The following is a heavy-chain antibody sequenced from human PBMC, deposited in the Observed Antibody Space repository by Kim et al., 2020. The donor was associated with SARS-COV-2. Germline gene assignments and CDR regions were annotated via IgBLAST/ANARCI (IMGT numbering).Heavy chain of an antibody. V-gene: IGHV1-3*01. J-gene: IGHJ5*02. CDR2: INAGNGNT. CDR1: GYTFTSYA. CDR3: VREYSHYDFWSGYIPHPFDP. Sequence: ASVKVSCKASGYTFTSYAMHWVRQAPGQRLEWMGWINAGNGNTKYSQKFQGRVTITRDTSASTAYMELSSLRSEDTAVYYCVREYSHYDFWSGYIPHPFDPWGQGTLVTVSS. D-gene: IGHD3-3*01.